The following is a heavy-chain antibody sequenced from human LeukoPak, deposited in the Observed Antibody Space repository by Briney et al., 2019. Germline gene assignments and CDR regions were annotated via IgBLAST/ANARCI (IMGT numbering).Heavy chain of an antibody. CDR1: GGSISSYY. Sequence: SETLSLTCTVSGGSISSYYWSWIRQPPGKGLEWIGYIYYSGSTNCNPSLKSRVTISVDTSKNQFSLKLSSVTAADTAVYYCASQIVGAKTAFDYWVQGTLVTVSS. CDR2: IYYSGST. D-gene: IGHD1-26*01. CDR3: ASQIVGAKTAFDY. J-gene: IGHJ4*02. V-gene: IGHV4-59*08.